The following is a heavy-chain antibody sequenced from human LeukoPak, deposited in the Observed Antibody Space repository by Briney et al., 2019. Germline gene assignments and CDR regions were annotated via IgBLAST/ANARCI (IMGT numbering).Heavy chain of an antibody. CDR2: IRYDGSNK. D-gene: IGHD6-6*01. J-gene: IGHJ6*03. CDR3: AKDGSSSSTYHYYMDV. V-gene: IGHV3-30*02. Sequence: GGSLRLSCAASGFTFSSYGMHWVRQAPGKGLEWVAFIRYDGSNKYYADSVKGRFTISRDNSKNTLYLQMNSLRAEDTAVYYCAKDGSSSSTYHYYMDVWGKGTTVTVSS. CDR1: GFTFSSYG.